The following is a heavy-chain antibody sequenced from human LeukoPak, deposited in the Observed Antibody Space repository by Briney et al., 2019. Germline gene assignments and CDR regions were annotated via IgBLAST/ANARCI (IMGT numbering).Heavy chain of an antibody. D-gene: IGHD6-19*01. V-gene: IGHV1-69*01. CDR2: IIPIFGTA. CDR3: ARDAGYSSGPRYFDY. CDR1: GGTFSSYA. J-gene: IGHJ4*02. Sequence: ASVKVPCKASGGTFSSYAISWVRQAPGQGLEWMGGIIPIFGTANYAQKFQGRVTITADESTSTAYMELSSLRSEDTAVYYCARDAGYSSGPRYFDYWGQGTLVTVSS.